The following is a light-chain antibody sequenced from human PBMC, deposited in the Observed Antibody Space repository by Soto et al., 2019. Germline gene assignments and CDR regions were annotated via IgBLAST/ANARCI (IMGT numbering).Light chain of an antibody. CDR1: SSNIGAGYD. V-gene: IGLV1-40*01. CDR3: QSYDGTLSGSYV. CDR2: GTT. Sequence: QSVLTQPPSVSGAPGQRVTISCTGSSSNIGAGYDVHWYQQLPGTAPKLTIYGTTNRPSGVPDRFSGSKSGTSASLAITGLQAEDEADYYCQSYDGTLSGSYVFGIGTKVTVL. J-gene: IGLJ1*01.